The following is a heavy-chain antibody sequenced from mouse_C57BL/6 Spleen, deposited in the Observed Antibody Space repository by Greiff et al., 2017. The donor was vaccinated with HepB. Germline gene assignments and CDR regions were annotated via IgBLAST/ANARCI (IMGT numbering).Heavy chain of an antibody. V-gene: IGHV5-17*01. D-gene: IGHD2-12*01. CDR3: ARKREYDEDAMDY. CDR2: ISSGSSII. CDR1: GFTFSDYG. Sequence: DVQLVESGGGLLKPGGSLKLSCAASGFTFSDYGMHWVRQAPEKGLEWVAYISSGSSIIYYADTVKGRFTIYRDNAKTNLFLQMTRLGSEDTAMYDCARKREYDEDAMDYWGKGTSVTVSS. J-gene: IGHJ4*01.